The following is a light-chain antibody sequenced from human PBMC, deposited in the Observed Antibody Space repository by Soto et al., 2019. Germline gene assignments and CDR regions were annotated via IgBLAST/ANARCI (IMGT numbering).Light chain of an antibody. CDR2: DAS. CDR3: QQFKNYPLV. Sequence: GDRISIACRASQGIGTALAWYDKKSGRPPKLLIYDASNLESGVPSRFSGSGSGTDFTLTISSLQPEAFATYYCQQFKNYPLVFGGVNRVE. J-gene: IGKJ4*01. V-gene: IGKV1D-13*01. CDR1: QGIGTA.